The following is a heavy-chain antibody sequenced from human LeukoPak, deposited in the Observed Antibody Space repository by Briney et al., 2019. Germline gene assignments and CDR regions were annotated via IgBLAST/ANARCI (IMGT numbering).Heavy chain of an antibody. D-gene: IGHD3-22*01. Sequence: ASVKVSCKASGYTFTGYYMHWVRQAPGQGLEWMGIINPSGGSTSYAQKFQGRVTMTRDTSTSTVYMELSSLRSEDTAVYYCARSPPYGSSGYYLWGGDWFDPWGQGTLVTVSS. CDR2: INPSGGST. CDR1: GYTFTGYY. CDR3: ARSPPYGSSGYYLWGGDWFDP. V-gene: IGHV1-46*01. J-gene: IGHJ5*02.